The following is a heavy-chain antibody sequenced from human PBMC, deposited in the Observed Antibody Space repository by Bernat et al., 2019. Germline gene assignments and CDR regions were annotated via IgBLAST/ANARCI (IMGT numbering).Heavy chain of an antibody. CDR3: ARLVGVTADY. CDR1: GGSISSSSYY. CDR2: IYYSGST. D-gene: IGHD2-21*02. Sequence: QLQLQESGPGLVKPLETLSLTCTVSGGSISSSSYYWGWIRQPPGKGLEWIGSIYYSGSTYYNPSLKSRVTISIDTSKNQFSLKLSSVTAADTAVYYCARLVGVTADYWGQGTLVTVSS. V-gene: IGHV4-39*01. J-gene: IGHJ4*02.